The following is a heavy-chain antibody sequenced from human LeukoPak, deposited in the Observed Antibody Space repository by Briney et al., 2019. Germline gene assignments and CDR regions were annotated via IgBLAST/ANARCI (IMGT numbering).Heavy chain of an antibody. CDR2: INHSGST. J-gene: IGHJ4*02. V-gene: IGHV4-34*01. CDR1: GGSFSGYY. CDR3: ARPGRGYSYGGFDY. Sequence: PSETLSLTCAVYGGSFSGYYWSWIRQPPGKGLEWIGEINHSGSTNYNPSLKSRVTISVDTSKNQFSLKLSSVTAADTAVYYCARPGRGYSYGGFDYWGQGTLATVSS. D-gene: IGHD5-18*01.